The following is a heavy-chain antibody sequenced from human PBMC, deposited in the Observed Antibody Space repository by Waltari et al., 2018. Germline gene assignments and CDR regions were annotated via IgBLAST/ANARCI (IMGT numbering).Heavy chain of an antibody. Sequence: QVQLVESGGGVVQPGRSLRLSCAASGFTFSRFGMHWVRQAPGKGRGGGAGIWHDGSNEYYVDSVKGRFTISRDNSKNTLYLQMNSLRAEDSAVYYCASQSTTLFDYWGQGTLVTVSS. CDR3: ASQSTTLFDY. CDR2: IWHDGSNE. CDR1: GFTFSRFG. J-gene: IGHJ4*02. V-gene: IGHV3-33*01. D-gene: IGHD2-15*01.